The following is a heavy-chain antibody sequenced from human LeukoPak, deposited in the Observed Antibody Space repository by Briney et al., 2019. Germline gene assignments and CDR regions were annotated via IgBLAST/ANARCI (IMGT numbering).Heavy chain of an antibody. CDR1: GFTFSSYG. Sequence: GGSLRLSCAASGFTFSSYGMSWVRQAPGKGLEWVSAISGSGGSTYYADSVKGRFTISRDNSKNTLYLQMNSLRAEDTAVYYCAKLPWFGELSGLAFDIWGQGTMVTVSS. CDR2: ISGSGGST. CDR3: AKLPWFGELSGLAFDI. J-gene: IGHJ3*02. V-gene: IGHV3-23*01. D-gene: IGHD3-10*01.